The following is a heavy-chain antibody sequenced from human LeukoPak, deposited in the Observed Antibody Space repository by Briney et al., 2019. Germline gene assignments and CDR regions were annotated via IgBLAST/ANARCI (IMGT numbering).Heavy chain of an antibody. CDR1: GGSISSSNW. CDR3: ARSMVRGVIAYNWFDP. Sequence: SGTLSLTCAVSGGSISSSNWWSWVRQPPGKGLEWIGEIYHSGSTNYNPSLKSRVTISADKSENQFSLKLSSVTAADTAVYYCARSMVRGVIAYNWFDPWGQGTLVTVSS. V-gene: IGHV4-4*02. J-gene: IGHJ5*02. D-gene: IGHD3-10*01. CDR2: IYHSGST.